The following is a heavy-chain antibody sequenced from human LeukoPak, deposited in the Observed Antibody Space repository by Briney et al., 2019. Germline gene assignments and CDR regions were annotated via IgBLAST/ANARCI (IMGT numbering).Heavy chain of an antibody. D-gene: IGHD6-13*01. CDR1: GFTFSSYY. CDR3: ANYRQSITAAGNSREFADY. J-gene: IGHJ4*02. Sequence: PGGSLRLSCEASGFTFSSYYMIWARQAPGKGLEWVSVISVSGDWTYYADSVKGRFTISRDNSKNTLYLQMNSLRAEDTAVYYCANYRQSITAAGNSREFADYWGQGTLVTVSS. CDR2: ISVSGDWT. V-gene: IGHV3-23*01.